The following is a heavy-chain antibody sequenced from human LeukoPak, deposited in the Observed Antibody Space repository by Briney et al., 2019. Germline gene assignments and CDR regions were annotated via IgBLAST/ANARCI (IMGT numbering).Heavy chain of an antibody. D-gene: IGHD4-17*01. Sequence: ASVKVSCKASGYTFTSYYMHWVRQAPGQGLEWMGIINPSGGSTSYAQKFQGRVTMTRDTSTSTVYMELSSLRSDDTAVYYCASLGANYGDAPGWGQGTLVTVSS. CDR1: GYTFTSYY. V-gene: IGHV1-46*01. CDR3: ASLGANYGDAPG. J-gene: IGHJ4*02. CDR2: INPSGGST.